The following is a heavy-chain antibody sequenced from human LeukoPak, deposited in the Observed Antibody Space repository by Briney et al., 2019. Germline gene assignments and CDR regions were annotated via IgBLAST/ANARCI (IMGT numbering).Heavy chain of an antibody. CDR1: GFTFSSYW. CDR3: ARDGAAAGLYFDL. Sequence: GGSLRLSCAVSGFTFSSYWMNWVRQAPGKGLGWVASIRLDGGEKSYVDSVKGRFTISRDNTKNSLYLQMSSLRAEDTAVYFCARDGAAAGLYFDLWGQGTLVTVSS. CDR2: IRLDGGEK. D-gene: IGHD6-13*01. J-gene: IGHJ4*01. V-gene: IGHV3-7*01.